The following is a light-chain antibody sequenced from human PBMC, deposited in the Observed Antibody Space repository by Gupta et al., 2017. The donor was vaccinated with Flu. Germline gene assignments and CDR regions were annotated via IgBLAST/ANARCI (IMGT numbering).Light chain of an antibody. V-gene: IGLV3-25*02. CDR3: QSADSTGTYRV. CDR2: KDN. Sequence: SYDISQPPSLSVSPGQTASITCSGDSLTKQYVSWYQQRPGQAPVRLILKDNERPAGTPERFSASSSGTKVTLTISGVQAEDEADYYCQSADSTGTYRVFGGGTKLTVL. CDR1: SLTKQY. J-gene: IGLJ3*02.